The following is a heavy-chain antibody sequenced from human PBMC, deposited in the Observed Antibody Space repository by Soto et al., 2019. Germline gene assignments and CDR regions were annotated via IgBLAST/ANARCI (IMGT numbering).Heavy chain of an antibody. CDR2: INPNSGGT. Sequence: ASVKVSCKASGYTFTGYYMHWVRQAPGQGLEWMGWINPNSGGTNYAQKFQGRVTMTRDTSISTAYMELSRLRSDDTAAHYCPRAGGYRYGLGDYGGEGTLVTVSA. V-gene: IGHV1-2*02. CDR1: GYTFTGYY. CDR3: PRAGGYRYGLGDY. J-gene: IGHJ4*02. D-gene: IGHD5-18*01.